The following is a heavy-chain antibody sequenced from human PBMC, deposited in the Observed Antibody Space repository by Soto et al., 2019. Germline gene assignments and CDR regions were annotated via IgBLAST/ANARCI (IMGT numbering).Heavy chain of an antibody. V-gene: IGHV1-69*13. CDR2: IIPIFGTA. J-gene: IGHJ6*02. CDR1: GGTFSSYA. D-gene: IGHD3-3*01. CDR3: ARDLIFGVVNAASYYYGMDV. Sequence: GASMKVSCKASGGTFSSYAISWVRQAPGQGLEWMGGIIPIFGTANYAQKFQGRVTITADESTSTAYMELSSLRSEDTAVYYCARDLIFGVVNAASYYYGMDVWGQGTTVTVS.